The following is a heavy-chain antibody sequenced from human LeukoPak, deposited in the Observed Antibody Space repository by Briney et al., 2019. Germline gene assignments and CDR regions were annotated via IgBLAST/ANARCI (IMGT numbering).Heavy chain of an antibody. CDR1: RFTFRNYA. Sequence: PGGSLRLSCAASRFTFRNYAMSWVLQAPGKGLEWVSGISGSGGSTYYADSVKGRFTISRDNSKDTLYLQVNSLRAEDTAVYYCAKGTDFWICCLVYWVQGTLVTVSS. D-gene: IGHD3-3*01. CDR3: AKGTDFWICCLVY. J-gene: IGHJ4*02. CDR2: ISGSGGST. V-gene: IGHV3-23*01.